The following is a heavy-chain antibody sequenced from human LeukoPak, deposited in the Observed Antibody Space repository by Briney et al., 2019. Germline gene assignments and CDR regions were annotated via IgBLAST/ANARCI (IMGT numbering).Heavy chain of an antibody. J-gene: IGHJ4*02. CDR2: FSHSGST. D-gene: IGHD2-2*02. CDR1: GGSINSGGYY. V-gene: IGHV4-30-2*01. Sequence: PSQTLSLTCTVSGGSINSGGYYWTWIRQPPGEGLEWIAYFSHSGSTFYNPSLKSRVTISLDTSKNQFSLNLRSVTAADTAVYYCAGQNIPTPHDYWGQGTLVTVSS. CDR3: AGQNIPTPHDY.